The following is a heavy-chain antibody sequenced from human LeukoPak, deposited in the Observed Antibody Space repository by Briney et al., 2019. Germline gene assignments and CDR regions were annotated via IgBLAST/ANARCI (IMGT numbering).Heavy chain of an antibody. D-gene: IGHD2-2*01. Sequence: GAPVKVSFKASGYTFTSYYMHWVRQAPGQGLEWMGIINPSGGSTSYAQKFQGRVTMTRDTSTSTVYMELSSLRSEDTAVYYSASGCTSCYGPNYYYYGMDVWGQGTTVTVSS. CDR3: ASGCTSCYGPNYYYYGMDV. V-gene: IGHV1-46*01. CDR2: INPSGGST. CDR1: GYTFTSYY. J-gene: IGHJ6*02.